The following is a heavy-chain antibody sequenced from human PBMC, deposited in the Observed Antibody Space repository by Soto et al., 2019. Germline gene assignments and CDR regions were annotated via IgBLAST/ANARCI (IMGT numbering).Heavy chain of an antibody. J-gene: IGHJ6*02. D-gene: IGHD3-22*01. CDR1: GYTFTTYG. Sequence: GASVKVSCKASGYTFTTYGISWVRQAPGQGLEWMGWISAYNGNTNYALKFQGRVTMTADTSTSTAYMELRSLRSDDTAVYYCATDRIPEGDSSGYCERSYYYYGMDVWGQGTTVTVSS. CDR2: ISAYNGNT. V-gene: IGHV1-18*01. CDR3: ATDRIPEGDSSGYCERSYYYYGMDV.